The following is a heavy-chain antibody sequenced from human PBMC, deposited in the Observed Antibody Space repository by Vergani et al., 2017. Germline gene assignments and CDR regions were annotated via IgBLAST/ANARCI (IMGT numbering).Heavy chain of an antibody. Sequence: QVQLQESGPGLVKPSETLSLTCTVSGGSISSYYWGWIRQPPGKGLEWIGSIYFSGSTYYNPSLKSRVTISVYTSKNQFSLKLSCVTAADTAVYYCASPGYCSSTSCWDYYYCGMDVWGQGTTVTVSS. CDR2: IYFSGST. J-gene: IGHJ6*02. CDR1: GGSISSYY. V-gene: IGHV4-39*01. D-gene: IGHD2-2*01. CDR3: ASPGYCSSTSCWDYYYCGMDV.